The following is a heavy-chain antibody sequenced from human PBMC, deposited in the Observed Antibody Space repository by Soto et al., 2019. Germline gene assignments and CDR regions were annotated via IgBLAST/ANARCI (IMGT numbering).Heavy chain of an antibody. D-gene: IGHD2-8*01. V-gene: IGHV3-23*03. CDR2: ILADYNT. CDR3: ARRTNGYFGY. J-gene: IGHJ4*02. Sequence: EVQLLESGGGLVQPGGSLTLSCAASGFTFSDYTMSWVRQAPGKVLECISVILADYNTYYTDSVSGRFTISRDNSKNTLYLEMNSLRAEDTAVYYCARRTNGYFGYWGQGALVTVSS. CDR1: GFTFSDYT.